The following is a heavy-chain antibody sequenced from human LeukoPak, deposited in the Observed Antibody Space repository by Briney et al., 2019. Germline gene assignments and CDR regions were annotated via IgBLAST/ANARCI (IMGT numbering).Heavy chain of an antibody. CDR2: IYYSGST. D-gene: IGHD1-14*01. CDR1: GGSISSSSYY. J-gene: IGHJ3*02. Sequence: SETLSLTCTVSGGSISSSSYYWGWIRQPPGKGLEWIGYIYYSGSTNYNPSLKSRVTISVDTSKNQFSLKLSSVTAADTAVYYCARRTRYTKGAFDIWGQGTMVTVSS. V-gene: IGHV4-61*05. CDR3: ARRTRYTKGAFDI.